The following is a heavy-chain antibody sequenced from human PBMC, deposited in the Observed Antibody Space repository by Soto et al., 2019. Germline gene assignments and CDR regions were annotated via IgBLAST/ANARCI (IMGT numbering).Heavy chain of an antibody. CDR3: SRCLIPEYISSCQNC. J-gene: IGHJ4*02. CDR1: GFTFSSYA. CDR2: ISYDGSNK. V-gene: IGHV3-30-3*01. Sequence: QVKLVESGGGVVQPGRSLRLSCAASGFTFSSYAMHWVSQAPGKGLEWVSVISYDGSNKYYADSVKGRFTISRDNSTSSLNMRMNRLRDEDTAVYYCSRCLIPEYISSCQNCCGQGTLVSVSS. D-gene: IGHD6-13*01.